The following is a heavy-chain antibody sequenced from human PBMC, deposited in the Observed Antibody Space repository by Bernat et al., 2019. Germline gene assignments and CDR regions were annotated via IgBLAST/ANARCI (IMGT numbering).Heavy chain of an antibody. CDR2: ISGSGVST. J-gene: IGHJ3*02. V-gene: IGHV3-23*01. D-gene: IGHD3-16*01. CDR1: GFTFSSYA. Sequence: EVQLLESGGGLVQPGGSLRLSCAASGFTFSSYAMSWVRQAPGKGLEWVTAISGSGVSTNYAAPVKGRFTISSDNSKNTLYLQMNSLRAEDTAVYYCARAIMTHWSPFDIWGQGTMVTVSS. CDR3: ARAIMTHWSPFDI.